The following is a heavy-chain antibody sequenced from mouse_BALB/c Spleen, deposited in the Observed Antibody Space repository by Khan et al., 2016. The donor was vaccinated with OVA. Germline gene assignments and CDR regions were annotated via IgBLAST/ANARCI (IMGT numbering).Heavy chain of an antibody. CDR2: IDPANGNV. Sequence: VQLQQSGAEFVKPGASVKLSCTASGFNIKDTYMHWINQRPQQGLVWIGRIDPANGNVKYDPNFQDKATIAADASSNTAYLQRSSLTSADTAVYYCTGGAYNGLFAYWGQGTLVTVSA. J-gene: IGHJ3*01. D-gene: IGHD2-10*01. V-gene: IGHV14-3*02. CDR1: GFNIKDTY. CDR3: TGGAYNGLFAY.